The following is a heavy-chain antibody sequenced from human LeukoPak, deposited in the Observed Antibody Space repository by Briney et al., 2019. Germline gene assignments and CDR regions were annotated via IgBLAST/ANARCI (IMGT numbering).Heavy chain of an antibody. CDR2: IYYSGST. CDR3: ARDYYGSGSLRYFDL. J-gene: IGHJ2*01. D-gene: IGHD3-10*01. CDR1: GGSITNNNYY. Sequence: SETLSLTCTVSGGSITNNNYYWDWIRQPPGKGLEWIGYIYYSGSTYYNPSLKSRVTISVDTSKNQFSLKLSSVTAADTAVYYCARDYYGSGSLRYFDLWGRGTLVTVSS. V-gene: IGHV4-30-4*08.